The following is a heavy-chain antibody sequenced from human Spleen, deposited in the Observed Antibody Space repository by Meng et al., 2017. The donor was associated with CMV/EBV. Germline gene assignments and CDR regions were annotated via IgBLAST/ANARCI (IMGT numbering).Heavy chain of an antibody. CDR2: IYPGDSDT. D-gene: IGHD2-2*01. CDR3: ATPGVVPAAQEYFQH. Sequence: GYSVTSYWSGWVRQMPGKGLGWMGIIYPGDSDTRYSPSVQGQVTISADKSISTAYLQWSSLKASDTAMYYCATPGVVPAAQEYFQHWGQGTLVTVSS. V-gene: IGHV5-51*01. J-gene: IGHJ1*01. CDR1: GYSVTSYW.